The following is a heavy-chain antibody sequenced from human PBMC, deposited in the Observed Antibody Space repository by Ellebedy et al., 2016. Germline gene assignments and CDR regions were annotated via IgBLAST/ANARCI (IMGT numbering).Heavy chain of an antibody. CDR1: GGSISSSSSY. Sequence: SETLSLTXTVSGGSISSSSSYWGWIRQPPGKGLEWIGSIYYSGSTYYNPSLKSRVTISVDTSKNQFSLKLSSVTAADTAVYYCARTIWFGELFFDYWGQGTLVTVSS. D-gene: IGHD3-10*01. V-gene: IGHV4-39*07. CDR3: ARTIWFGELFFDY. CDR2: IYYSGST. J-gene: IGHJ4*02.